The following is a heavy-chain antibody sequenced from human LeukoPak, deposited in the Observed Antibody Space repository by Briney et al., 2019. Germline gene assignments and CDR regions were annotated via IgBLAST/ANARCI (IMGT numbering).Heavy chain of an antibody. V-gene: IGHV3-74*01. J-gene: IGHJ4*02. CDR1: GFTFSSYW. Sequence: PGGSLRLSCAASGFTFSSYWMHWVRQAPGKGLVWLSRINSDGSSTSYADSVKGRFTISRDNAKNTLYLQMNSLRADDTAVYYCATSRTFDYWGQGTVVTVSS. CDR3: ATSRTFDY. D-gene: IGHD3-3*01. CDR2: INSDGSST.